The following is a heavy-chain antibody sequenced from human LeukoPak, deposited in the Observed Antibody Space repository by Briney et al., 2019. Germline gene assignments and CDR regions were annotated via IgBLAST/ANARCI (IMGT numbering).Heavy chain of an antibody. CDR3: ARGSPIGTVVLDY. V-gene: IGHV1-69*05. CDR1: GGTFSSYA. CDR2: IIPVFGTS. Sequence: SVKVSCKASGGTFSSYAISWVRQAPGQGLEWMGGIIPVFGTSNYAQKFQGRVTITTDESTSTAYMELSSLRSEDTAVYYCARGSPIGTVVLDYWGQGTLVTVSS. D-gene: IGHD4-23*01. J-gene: IGHJ4*02.